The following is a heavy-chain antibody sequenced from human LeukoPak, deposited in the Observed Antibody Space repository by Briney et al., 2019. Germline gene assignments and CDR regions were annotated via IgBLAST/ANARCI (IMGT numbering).Heavy chain of an antibody. V-gene: IGHV3-7*03. CDR1: GFTFSTYW. J-gene: IGHJ4*02. Sequence: GGPLRLSCAASGFTFSTYWMRWVRQAPGKGLEGVDNIKQDGSEKYYVASGMCRFTTSRDNAKTSLYLQMNSLRAEDTAIYYCARVSSGWFPLFHYWGQGTLVTVSS. CDR3: ARVSSGWFPLFHY. D-gene: IGHD6-19*01. CDR2: IKQDGSEK.